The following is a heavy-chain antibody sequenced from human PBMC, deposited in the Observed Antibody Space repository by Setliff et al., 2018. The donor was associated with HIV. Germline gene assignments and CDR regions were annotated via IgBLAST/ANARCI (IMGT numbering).Heavy chain of an antibody. D-gene: IGHD3-22*01. J-gene: IGHJ2*01. CDR2: IRYDGSNK. Sequence: GGSLRLSCAASGFTFSNYGMHWVRQAPGKGLEWVAFIRYDGSNKYYADSVKGRFTISRDNSQNTLHLQMNSLRAEDTALYYCAKDMEYDTSVYYHWYFDLWGHGALVTVSS. V-gene: IGHV3-30*02. CDR1: GFTFSNYG. CDR3: AKDMEYDTSVYYHWYFDL.